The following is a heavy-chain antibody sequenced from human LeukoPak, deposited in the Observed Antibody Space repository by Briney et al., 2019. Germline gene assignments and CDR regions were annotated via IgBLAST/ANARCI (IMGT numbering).Heavy chain of an antibody. Sequence: GGSLRLSCAASGFTFDDYAMHWVRQAPGKGLEWVSGISWNSGSIGYADSVKGRFTISRDNAKYSLYLQMNSLRAEDTALYYCAKISGYSGTDAFDIWGQGTMVTVSS. V-gene: IGHV3-9*01. CDR3: AKISGYSGTDAFDI. CDR2: ISWNSGSI. CDR1: GFTFDDYA. J-gene: IGHJ3*02. D-gene: IGHD3-22*01.